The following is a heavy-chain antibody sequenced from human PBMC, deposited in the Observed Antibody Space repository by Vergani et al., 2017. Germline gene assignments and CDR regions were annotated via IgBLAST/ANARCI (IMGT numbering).Heavy chain of an antibody. CDR2: INHSGST. Sequence: QVQLQQWGAGLLKPSETLSLTCAVYGGSFSGYYWSWIRQPPGKGLEWIGEINHSGSTYYNPSLKSRVTISVDTSKNQFSLKLSSVTAADTDVYYCARQDSSGWYYFDYWGQGTLVTVSS. CDR3: ARQDSSGWYYFDY. J-gene: IGHJ4*02. D-gene: IGHD6-19*01. CDR1: GGSFSGYY. V-gene: IGHV4-34*01.